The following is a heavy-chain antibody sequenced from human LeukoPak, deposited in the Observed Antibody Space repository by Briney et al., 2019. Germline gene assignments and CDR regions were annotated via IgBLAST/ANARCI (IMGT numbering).Heavy chain of an antibody. V-gene: IGHV3-74*01. J-gene: IGHJ4*02. Sequence: LPGGSLRLSCTTSGFNFRAYWMHWVRQPPGKGLVWVSRISPDGSTTTYADSVKGRFTISRDNSKNTVFLQMDSLGVDDTAMYYCARVWSEFDYWGQGALVTVSS. CDR3: ARVWSEFDY. CDR2: ISPDGSTT. CDR1: GFNFRAYW. D-gene: IGHD3-16*01.